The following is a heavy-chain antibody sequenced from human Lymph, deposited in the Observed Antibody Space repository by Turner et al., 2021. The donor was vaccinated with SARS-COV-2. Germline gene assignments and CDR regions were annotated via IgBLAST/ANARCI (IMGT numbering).Heavy chain of an antibody. CDR3: AKGVRGVIIPEAFDI. CDR1: GFTFSSYA. V-gene: IGHV3-23*01. CDR2: ISVSGGST. D-gene: IGHD3-10*01. J-gene: IGHJ3*02. Sequence: EVQLLESGGGLVQPGGSLRLSCAASGFTFSSYAMSWVRQAPGKGLEWVSSISVSGGSTYYADSVKGRFTISRDNSKNTPYLQMNSLRAEDTAVYYCAKGVRGVIIPEAFDIWGQGTMVTISS.